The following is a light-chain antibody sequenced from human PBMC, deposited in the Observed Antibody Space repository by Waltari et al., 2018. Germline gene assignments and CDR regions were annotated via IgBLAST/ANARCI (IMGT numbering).Light chain of an antibody. V-gene: IGKV1-12*01. Sequence: DIQMPQFPSSVSASVGDRVTLTCRASQGISSWLALYQQKPGKAPKLLIYAASSLQSGVPSRFSGSGSGTDFTLTINSLQPEDFATYYGQQSNSFPQTFGQGTKVEIK. CDR2: AAS. CDR1: QGISSW. CDR3: QQSNSFPQT. J-gene: IGKJ1*01.